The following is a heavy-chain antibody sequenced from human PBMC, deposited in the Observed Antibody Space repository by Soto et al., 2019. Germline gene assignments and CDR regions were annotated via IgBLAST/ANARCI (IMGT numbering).Heavy chain of an antibody. V-gene: IGHV4-34*01. D-gene: IGHD3-10*01. J-gene: IGHJ6*02. Sequence: PSETLSLTSAVHGGSFRGYYWRWIRQPPGKGLEWIGEINHSGSTNYNPSLKSRVTISVDTSKNQFSLKLSSVTAADTAVYYCARVVSSGSYFTLEYYYGMDVWGQGTTVTGSS. CDR2: INHSGST. CDR3: ARVVSSGSYFTLEYYYGMDV. CDR1: GGSFRGYY.